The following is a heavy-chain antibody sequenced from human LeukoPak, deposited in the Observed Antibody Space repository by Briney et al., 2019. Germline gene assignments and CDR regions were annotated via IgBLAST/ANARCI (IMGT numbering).Heavy chain of an antibody. D-gene: IGHD2-15*01. CDR1: GFTFSSYW. CDR2: IKQDGSQK. J-gene: IGHJ5*02. Sequence: PGGSLRLSCAASGFTFSSYWMSWLRQAPGKGLEGWPKIKQDGSQKYYLDSVKGRFTISRDNAETSLYLQMNSLRAEDTAVYYCARDVRDCSGDTCYSWFDPWGQGALVTVSS. V-gene: IGHV3-7*01. CDR3: ARDVRDCSGDTCYSWFDP.